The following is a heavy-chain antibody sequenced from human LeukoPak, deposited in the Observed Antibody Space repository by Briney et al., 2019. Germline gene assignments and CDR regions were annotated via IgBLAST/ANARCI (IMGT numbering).Heavy chain of an antibody. Sequence: PGGSLRLSCTASGFTFGDYAMSWVRQAPGKGLEWVGFIRSKAYGGTTEYAASVKGRFTISRDDSKSIAYLQMNSLKTEDTAVYYCTRDSATSTEWLPYYYMDVWGKGTTVTVSS. J-gene: IGHJ6*03. CDR2: IRSKAYGGTT. V-gene: IGHV3-49*04. CDR1: GFTFGDYA. D-gene: IGHD3-3*01. CDR3: TRDSATSTEWLPYYYMDV.